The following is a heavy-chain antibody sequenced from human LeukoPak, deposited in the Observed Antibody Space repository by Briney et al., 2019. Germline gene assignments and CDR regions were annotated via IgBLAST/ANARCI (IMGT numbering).Heavy chain of an antibody. CDR1: GFAFSTHS. D-gene: IGHD2-15*01. V-gene: IGHV3-21*01. CDR3: ASLRDCFRGCYSRLDY. Sequence: GGSLRLSCAASGFAFSTHSMYWVRQAPGKGLEWVSSISGSSNYIYYADSVKGRFTISRDNAKKSLYLQMNSLRAEDTAVYYCASLRDCFRGCYSRLDYWGLGSLVTVSS. J-gene: IGHJ4*02. CDR2: ISGSSNYI.